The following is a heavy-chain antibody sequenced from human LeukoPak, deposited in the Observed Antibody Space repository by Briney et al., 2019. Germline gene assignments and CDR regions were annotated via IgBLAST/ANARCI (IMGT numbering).Heavy chain of an antibody. CDR2: IYYSGST. J-gene: IGHJ4*02. Sequence: SETLSLTCTVSGGSISSYYWSWTRQPPGKGLEWIGYIYYSGSTNYNPSLRSRVTISVDTSKNQFSLKLSSVTAADTAVYYCARIKYYYDSSGYYRNFDYWGQGTLVTVSS. CDR3: ARIKYYYDSSGYYRNFDY. D-gene: IGHD3-22*01. V-gene: IGHV4-59*01. CDR1: GGSISSYY.